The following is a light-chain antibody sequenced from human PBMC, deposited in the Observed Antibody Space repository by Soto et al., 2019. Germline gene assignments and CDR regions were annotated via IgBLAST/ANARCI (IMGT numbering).Light chain of an antibody. J-gene: IGLJ1*01. Sequence: QSVLTQPPSASGTPGQRVTISCSGSSSNIGSNYVYWYQQLPGTAPKLLIYRNNQRPSGVPDRFSGSKSGTSASLAISGLRSDDEADYYCAAWYDISSVLFGTGTVVTV. CDR1: SSNIGSNY. V-gene: IGLV1-47*01. CDR2: RNN. CDR3: AAWYDISSVL.